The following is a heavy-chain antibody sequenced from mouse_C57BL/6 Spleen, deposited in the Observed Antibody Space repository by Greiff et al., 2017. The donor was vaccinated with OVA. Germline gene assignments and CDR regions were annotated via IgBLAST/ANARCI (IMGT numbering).Heavy chain of an antibody. D-gene: IGHD2-4*01. V-gene: IGHV6-3*01. CDR2: IRLKSDNYAT. Sequence: EVKLEESGGGLVQPGGSMKLSCVASGFTFSNYWMNWVRQSPEKGLEWVAQIRLKSDNYATHYAESVKGRFTISRDDSKSSVYLQMNNLRAEDTGIYYCTVYYDYHWYFDVWGTGTTVTVSS. CDR1: GFTFSNYW. J-gene: IGHJ1*03. CDR3: TVYYDYHWYFDV.